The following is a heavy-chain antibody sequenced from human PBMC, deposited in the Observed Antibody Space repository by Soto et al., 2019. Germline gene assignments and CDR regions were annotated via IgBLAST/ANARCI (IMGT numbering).Heavy chain of an antibody. CDR3: ASHYDSSGYYYRGLDY. CDR1: GGTFSSYA. J-gene: IGHJ4*02. CDR2: IIPIFGTA. V-gene: IGHV1-69*12. D-gene: IGHD3-22*01. Sequence: QVQLVQSGAEVKKPGYSLKVSCKASGGTFSSYAISWVRQAPGQGLEWMGGIIPIFGTADYAQKFQGRVTITADESTSTAYMELSSLRSEDTAVYYCASHYDSSGYYYRGLDYWGQGTLVTVSS.